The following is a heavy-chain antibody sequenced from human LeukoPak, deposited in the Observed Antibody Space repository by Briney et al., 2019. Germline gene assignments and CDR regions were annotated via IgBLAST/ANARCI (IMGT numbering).Heavy chain of an antibody. Sequence: GGSLRLSCAASGFTFSSYAMSWVRQAPGKGLEWVSAISGSGGRIYYGASVKGRFTISRDNAKTSLYLQMNSLRAEDTAVYYCARHLSGVTGYTYGRGIDYWGQGTLVTVSS. J-gene: IGHJ4*02. V-gene: IGHV3-23*01. CDR2: ISGSGGRI. D-gene: IGHD5-18*01. CDR1: GFTFSSYA. CDR3: ARHLSGVTGYTYGRGIDY.